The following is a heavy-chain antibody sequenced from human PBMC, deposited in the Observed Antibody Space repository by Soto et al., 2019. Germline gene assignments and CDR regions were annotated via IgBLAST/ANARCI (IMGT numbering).Heavy chain of an antibody. D-gene: IGHD2-8*01. CDR2: IISSSSYI. CDR3: AISIVLRGYYYYYYMDV. Sequence: VQLVESGGGLVKPGGSLRLSCAASGVTFSSYSMNWVRQAPGKGLEWVSSIISSSSYIYYADSVKGRFTISRDNAKNSLYLQMNSLRAEDTAVYYCAISIVLRGYYYYYYMDVWGKGTTVTVSS. J-gene: IGHJ6*03. CDR1: GVTFSSYS. V-gene: IGHV3-21*01.